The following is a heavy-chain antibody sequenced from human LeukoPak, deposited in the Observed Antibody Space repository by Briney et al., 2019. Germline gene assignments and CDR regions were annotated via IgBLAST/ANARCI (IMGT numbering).Heavy chain of an antibody. V-gene: IGHV4-34*01. D-gene: IGHD3-9*01. CDR1: GGSFSGYY. Sequence: SETLSLTCAVYGGSFSGYYWSWIRQPPGKGLEWIGEINHSGSTNYNPSLKSRVTISVDTSKNQFSLKLSSVTAADTAVYYRARGSKLRYFDWLPQKGWFDPWGQGTLVTVSS. J-gene: IGHJ5*02. CDR2: INHSGST. CDR3: ARGSKLRYFDWLPQKGWFDP.